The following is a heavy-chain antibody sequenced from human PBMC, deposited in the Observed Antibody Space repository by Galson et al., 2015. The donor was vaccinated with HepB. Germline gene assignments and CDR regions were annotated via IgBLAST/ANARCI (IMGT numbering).Heavy chain of an antibody. Sequence: SLRLSCAASGFPFSNYAMHWVRQAPGEGLAWVVGIFYDRGNEHYAHSLKGRVTISTDTSKNTLYLQLNSLRPEDTAVYYCARDGRVASDFVSGYLENGLEVWGQGATVTVSS. V-gene: IGHV3-30*04. CDR2: IFYDRGNE. D-gene: IGHD3-3*01. CDR1: GFPFSNYA. J-gene: IGHJ6*02. CDR3: ARDGRVASDFVSGYLENGLEV.